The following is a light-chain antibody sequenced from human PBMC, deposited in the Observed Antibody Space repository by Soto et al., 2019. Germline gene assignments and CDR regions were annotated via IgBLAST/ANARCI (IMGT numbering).Light chain of an antibody. J-gene: IGKJ2*01. CDR1: QSVSSN. V-gene: IGKV3-15*01. Sequence: EIVMTQSPANLSVSPGERATLSFRASQSVSSNLAWYQQKPGQGPRLLIYGASTRATGIPARFSGSGSGTEFPLTISSLQSEDFAVYYCQQYNKWPPYTFGQGTKVEIK. CDR3: QQYNKWPPYT. CDR2: GAS.